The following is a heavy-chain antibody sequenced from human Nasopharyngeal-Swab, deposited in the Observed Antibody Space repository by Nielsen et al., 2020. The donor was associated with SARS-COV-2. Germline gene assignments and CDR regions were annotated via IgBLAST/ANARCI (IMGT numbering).Heavy chain of an antibody. V-gene: IGHV3-73*01. CDR1: GFIFSASA. CDR3: TTDFYFDY. Sequence: GGSLRLSCAASGFIFSASAIHWVRQASGKGLEWVGRIGDKDHNYATTYGVSVQGRFTISRYDSKNTAFLQMDSLKTEDTALYYCTTDFYFDYWGQGTLATVSS. J-gene: IGHJ4*02. CDR2: IGDKDHNYAT.